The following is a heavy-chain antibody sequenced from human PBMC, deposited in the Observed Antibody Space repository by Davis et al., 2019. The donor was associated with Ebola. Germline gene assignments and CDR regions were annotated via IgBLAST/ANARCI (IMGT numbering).Heavy chain of an antibody. J-gene: IGHJ4*02. D-gene: IGHD6-19*01. CDR1: GFTFRSYA. V-gene: IGHV3-30*04. CDR2: ISHDERET. Sequence: PGGSLRLSCGGSGFTFRSYALHWVRQSPGKGLEWVAVISHDERETFYADSVKGRSTNSKDNSNNTLFLQMNNLRGEDTALYYCGRAVPGREDFDYWGQGTLVTVSS. CDR3: GRAVPGREDFDY.